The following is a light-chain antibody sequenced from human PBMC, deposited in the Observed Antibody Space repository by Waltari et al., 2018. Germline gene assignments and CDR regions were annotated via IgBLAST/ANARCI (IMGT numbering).Light chain of an antibody. Sequence: QSALTQPASVSGSPGQSITISCTGTSSDVGGSKYVSWYQQNPGKAPKLMIYEVSNRPSGVSNRFSGSKSGNTASLTISGLQAEDEADYYCSSYTTTSAPGIFGTGTKVTVL. V-gene: IGLV2-14*01. CDR3: SSYTTTSAPGI. J-gene: IGLJ1*01. CDR2: EVS. CDR1: SSDVGGSKY.